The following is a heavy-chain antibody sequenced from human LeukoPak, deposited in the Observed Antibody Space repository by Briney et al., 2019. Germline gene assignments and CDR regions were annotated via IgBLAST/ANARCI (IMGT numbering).Heavy chain of an antibody. J-gene: IGHJ4*02. Sequence: PGGSLRLSCVVSGFTFNDYAMNWVRQAPGKGLEWVSGISGRGDASFFPDSMKGRFTISRDNSKDTLYLQMNSLRPEDSAVYYCAKDPLGRNGGYLGGQGTLVSVSS. CDR1: GFTFNDYA. CDR2: ISGRGDAS. CDR3: AKDPLGRNGGYL. V-gene: IGHV3-23*01. D-gene: IGHD4-23*01.